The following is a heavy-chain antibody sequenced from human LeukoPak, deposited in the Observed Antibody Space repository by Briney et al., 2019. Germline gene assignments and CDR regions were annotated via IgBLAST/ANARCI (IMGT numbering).Heavy chain of an antibody. CDR2: INPSGGST. J-gene: IGHJ3*02. D-gene: IGHD3-22*01. CDR1: GYTFTSYY. CDR3: ARDGDLITMTVHDAFDI. V-gene: IGHV1-46*01. Sequence: ASVKVSCKASGYTFTSYYMHWVRQAPGQGLEWMGIINPSGGSTSYAQKFQGRVTMTRDTSTSTVYMELRSLRSDDTAVYYCARDGDLITMTVHDAFDIWGQGTMVTVSS.